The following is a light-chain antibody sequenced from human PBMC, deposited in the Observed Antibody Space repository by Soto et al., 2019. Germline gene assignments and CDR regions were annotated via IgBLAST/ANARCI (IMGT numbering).Light chain of an antibody. CDR2: GAS. J-gene: IGKJ4*01. Sequence: DIQMTQSPSTLSASVVDRVTITFRASQSISSWLAWYQQKPGQAPRLLIYGASTRTFDVPDRFSGSGSGTNFTLTISRLQPEDFAVYYCQHYGTSLTFGGGTKVDI. CDR1: QSISSW. V-gene: IGKV1-5*01. CDR3: QHYGTSLT.